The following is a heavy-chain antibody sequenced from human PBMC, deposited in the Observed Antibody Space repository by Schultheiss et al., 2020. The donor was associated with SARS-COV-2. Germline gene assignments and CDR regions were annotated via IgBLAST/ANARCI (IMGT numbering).Heavy chain of an antibody. Sequence: AGSLRLSCAASGFTFSSYSMNWVRQAPGKGLEWVSYISSSSSTIYYADSVKGRFTISRDNAKNSLYLQMNSLRAEDTAVYYCARDIPPLPILGYCSSTSCLGYMDVWGKGTTVTVSS. V-gene: IGHV3-48*01. J-gene: IGHJ6*03. D-gene: IGHD2-2*01. CDR2: ISSSSSTI. CDR1: GFTFSSYS. CDR3: ARDIPPLPILGYCSSTSCLGYMDV.